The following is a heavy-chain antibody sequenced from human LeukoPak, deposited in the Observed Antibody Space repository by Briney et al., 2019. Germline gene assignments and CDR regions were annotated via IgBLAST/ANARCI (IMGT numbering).Heavy chain of an antibody. CDR2: ISWDVNT. J-gene: IGHJ6*03. Sequence: GGSLRLSCAASGFTFDDYAMHWVRQVPGKGLEWVSLISWDVNTYYADSVKGRFTISRDNAKNSLYLQMNSLRAEDTAVYYCARSQARGYYYYMDVWGKGTTVTVSS. V-gene: IGHV3-43D*03. CDR1: GFTFDDYA. CDR3: ARSQARGYYYYMDV. D-gene: IGHD3-10*01.